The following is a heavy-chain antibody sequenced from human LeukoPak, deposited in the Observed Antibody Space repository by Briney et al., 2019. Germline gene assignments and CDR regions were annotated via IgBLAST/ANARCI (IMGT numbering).Heavy chain of an antibody. CDR2: IYTSGST. V-gene: IGHV4-4*07. Sequence: SETLSLTCTVSGGSISSYYWGWIRQPAGKGLEWIGRIYTSGSTNYNPSLKSRVTMSVDTSKNQFSLKLSSVTAADTAVYYCARDKGLELEYYFDYWGQGTLVTVSS. D-gene: IGHD1-7*01. CDR1: GGSISSYY. J-gene: IGHJ4*02. CDR3: ARDKGLELEYYFDY.